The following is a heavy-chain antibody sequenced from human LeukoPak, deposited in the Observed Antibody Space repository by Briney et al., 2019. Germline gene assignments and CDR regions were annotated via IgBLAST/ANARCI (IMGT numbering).Heavy chain of an antibody. J-gene: IGHJ5*02. D-gene: IGHD4-17*01. CDR1: GGTFSSYA. V-gene: IGHV1-69*05. Sequence: SVKVSCKASGGTFSSYAMSWVRQAPGQGLEWMEGIIPIFGTANYAQKFQGRVTITTDESTSTAYMELSSLRSEDTAVYYCARIHDYGGFDPWGQGTLVTVSS. CDR3: ARIHDYGGFDP. CDR2: IIPIFGTA.